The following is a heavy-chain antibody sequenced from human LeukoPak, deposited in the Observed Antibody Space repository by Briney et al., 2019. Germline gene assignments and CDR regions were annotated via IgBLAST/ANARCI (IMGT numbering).Heavy chain of an antibody. CDR3: ARGGPWMGYQEIQLWLQFDY. V-gene: IGHV3-23*01. CDR1: GFTFGTCD. CDR2: ISRGGAYT. D-gene: IGHD5-18*01. Sequence: GGSLRLSCAASGFTFGTCDMYWIRQAPGKGLECVSSISRGGAYTNYADSVKGRFSICRDNSKNTLYLQMNSLGVEDTAVYYCARGGPWMGYQEIQLWLQFDYWGQGPLVTVSS. J-gene: IGHJ4*02.